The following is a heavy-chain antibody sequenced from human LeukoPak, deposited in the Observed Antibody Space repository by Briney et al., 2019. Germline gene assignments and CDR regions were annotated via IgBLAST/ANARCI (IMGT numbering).Heavy chain of an antibody. V-gene: IGHV3-7*02. CDR3: ARYGSIAAAGTFDY. Sequence: GGSLRLSCAASGFTFSGYWTSWLRQAPGKGLEWVANVKQDGSEKYYVDSVKGRFTISRDNAKNSLFLQMNSLRAEDTAVYYCARYGSIAAAGTFDYWGREPWSPSPQ. CDR2: VKQDGSEK. J-gene: IGHJ4*02. CDR1: GFTFSGYW. D-gene: IGHD6-13*01.